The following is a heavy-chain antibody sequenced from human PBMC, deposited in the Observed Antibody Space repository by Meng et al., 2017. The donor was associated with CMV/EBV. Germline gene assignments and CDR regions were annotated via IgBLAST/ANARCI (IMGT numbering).Heavy chain of an antibody. CDR1: SYA. Sequence: SYAMTWVRQAPGKGLKWVSVIYSGGSSTYYADSVKGRFTISRDNSKNTLYLQMNSLRAEDTAVYYCAKDWIVVVPAAIDASYNWFDPWGQGTPVTVSS. CDR2: IYSGGSST. J-gene: IGHJ5*02. D-gene: IGHD2-2*02. CDR3: AKDWIVVVPAAIDASYNWFDP. V-gene: IGHV3-23*03.